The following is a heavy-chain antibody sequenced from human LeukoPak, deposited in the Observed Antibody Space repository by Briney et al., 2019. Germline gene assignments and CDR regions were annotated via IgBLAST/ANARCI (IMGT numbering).Heavy chain of an antibody. J-gene: IGHJ6*03. CDR3: ARALYSNYGYYYYYMDV. CDR2: IYTSGST. V-gene: IGHV4-4*09. Sequence: SETLSLTCTVSGGSISSYYWSWIRQPPGKGLEWIGYIYTSGSTNYNPSLKSRVTISVETSKNQFSPKLSSVTAADTAVYYCARALYSNYGYYYYYMDVWGKGTTVTVSS. D-gene: IGHD4-11*01. CDR1: GGSISSYY.